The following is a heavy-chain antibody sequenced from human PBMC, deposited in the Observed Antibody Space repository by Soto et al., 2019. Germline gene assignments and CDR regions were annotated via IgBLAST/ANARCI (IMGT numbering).Heavy chain of an antibody. D-gene: IGHD6-13*01. V-gene: IGHV1-46*01. CDR2: INPSGGST. CDR3: AREGGAAAHYYYGMDV. Sequence: ASVKVSCKASGYTFTSYYMHWVRQAPGQGLEWMGIINPSGGSTSYAQKFQGRVTMTRDTSTSTVYMELSSLRSEDTAVYYCAREGGAAAHYYYGMDVWGQGTTVTVS. CDR1: GYTFTSYY. J-gene: IGHJ6*02.